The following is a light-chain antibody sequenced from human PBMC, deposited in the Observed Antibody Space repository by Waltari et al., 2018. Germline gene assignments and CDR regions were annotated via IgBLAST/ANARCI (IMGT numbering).Light chain of an antibody. V-gene: IGLV1-44*01. CDR3: ATWDDSLVV. CDR1: SSNIGSNT. Sequence: QSVLTQPPSASGTPGQRVTISCSGSSSNIGSNTINWYQQLPGTATQLLIYSNNQRPSGFPGRFSGSKSGTSASLAISGLQSQYEADYYCATWDDSLVVFGGGTKL. J-gene: IGLJ2*01. CDR2: SNN.